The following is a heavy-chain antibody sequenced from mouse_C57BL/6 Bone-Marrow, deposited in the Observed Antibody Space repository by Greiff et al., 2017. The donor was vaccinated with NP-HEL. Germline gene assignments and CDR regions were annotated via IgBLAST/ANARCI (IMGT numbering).Heavy chain of an antibody. D-gene: IGHD2-13*01. CDR1: GYSITSGYD. CDR2: IRYSGST. CDR3: ARGGGDYDWFAY. Sequence: EVKLQESGPGMVKPSQSLSLTCTVTGYSITSGYDWHWIRHFPGNQLEWMGYIRYSGSTNYNPSLKSRISITHDTSKNHFFLKLHCGMTEETATYYCARGGGDYDWFAYWGQGTLVTVSA. J-gene: IGHJ3*01. V-gene: IGHV3-1*01.